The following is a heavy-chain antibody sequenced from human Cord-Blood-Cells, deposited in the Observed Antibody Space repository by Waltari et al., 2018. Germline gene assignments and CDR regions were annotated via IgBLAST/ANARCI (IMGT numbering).Heavy chain of an antibody. CDR1: GYTFTSYD. J-gene: IGHJ4*02. CDR2: MNPNSVNT. D-gene: IGHD2-8*01. CDR3: ARVDSYGYCTNGVCYDY. V-gene: IGHV1-8*01. Sequence: QVQLVQSGAEVKKPGASVKVSCKASGYTFTSYDINWVRQGIGQGLEWMGWMNPNSVNTGYAQKFQGRVTMTRNTSISTAYMELSSLRSEDTAVYYCARVDSYGYCTNGVCYDYWGQGTLVTVSS.